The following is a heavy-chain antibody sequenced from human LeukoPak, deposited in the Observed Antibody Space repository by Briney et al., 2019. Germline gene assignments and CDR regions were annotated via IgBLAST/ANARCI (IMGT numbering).Heavy chain of an antibody. CDR1: GFTFRDYY. D-gene: IGHD6-13*01. V-gene: IGHV3-11*01. Sequence: GGSLRLSCAASGFTFRDYYMSWIRQAPGKGLEWVSYSSSSGSTKYYADSVKGRFTNSRDNAKNSLYLQMNSLRAEDTAVYYCARRSWSFDYWGRGTLVTVSS. CDR2: SSSSGSTK. CDR3: ARRSWSFDY. J-gene: IGHJ4*02.